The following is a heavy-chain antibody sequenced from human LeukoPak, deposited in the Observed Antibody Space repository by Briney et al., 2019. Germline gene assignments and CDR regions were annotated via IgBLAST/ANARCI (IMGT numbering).Heavy chain of an antibody. CDR3: ARHRCSGGSCYPMNWFDP. Sequence: SEPLSLTCTVSGGSISSSSYYWGWIRQPPGKGLEWIGEINHSGSTNYNPSLKSRVTISVDTSKNQFSLKLSSVTAADTAVYYCARHRCSGGSCYPMNWFDPWGQGTLVTVSS. J-gene: IGHJ5*02. V-gene: IGHV4-39*01. CDR2: INHSGST. D-gene: IGHD2-15*01. CDR1: GGSISSSSYY.